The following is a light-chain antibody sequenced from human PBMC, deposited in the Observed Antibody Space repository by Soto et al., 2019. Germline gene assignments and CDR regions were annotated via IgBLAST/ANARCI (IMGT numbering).Light chain of an antibody. CDR1: QSVSSY. CDR3: QQRSNWPPLST. CDR2: DAS. Sequence: EIVLTQSPATLSLSPGERATLSCRASQSVSSYLAWYQQKPGQAPRLLIYDASNRATGIPARFSGSGSGTDFTRTISSLEPEDFAVYYCQQRSNWPPLSTFGPGTKVDIK. J-gene: IGKJ3*01. V-gene: IGKV3-11*01.